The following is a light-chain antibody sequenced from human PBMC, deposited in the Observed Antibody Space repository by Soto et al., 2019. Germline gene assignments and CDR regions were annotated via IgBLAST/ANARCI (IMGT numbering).Light chain of an antibody. J-gene: IGLJ1*01. CDR1: SSNIGAGYD. CDR2: GNS. V-gene: IGLV1-40*01. CDR3: QSYDSSLSGSLV. Sequence: QCVLTQPPSVSGSPGQRVTISCTGSSSNIGAGYDVHWYQQLPGTAPKLLIYGNSNRPSGVPDRFSGSKSGTSASLAITGLQAEDEADYYCQSYDSSLSGSLVFGTGTKVTVL.